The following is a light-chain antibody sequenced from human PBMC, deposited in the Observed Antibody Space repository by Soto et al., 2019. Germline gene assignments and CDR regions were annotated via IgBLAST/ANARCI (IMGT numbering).Light chain of an antibody. V-gene: IGLV2-11*01. CDR1: SSDVGGYNY. CDR3: CSYAGSYTFEV. J-gene: IGLJ2*01. Sequence: SALTQPRSVSGSPGQSGTISCTGTSSDVGGYNYVSWYQQHPGKAPKLMIYDVSKRPSGVPDRFSGSKSGNTASLTISGLQAEDEADDYCCSYAGSYTFEVFGGGTQLTVL. CDR2: DVS.